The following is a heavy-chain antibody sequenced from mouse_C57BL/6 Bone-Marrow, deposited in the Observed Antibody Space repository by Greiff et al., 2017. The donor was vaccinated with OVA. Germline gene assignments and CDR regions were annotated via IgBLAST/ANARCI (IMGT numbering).Heavy chain of an antibody. V-gene: IGHV5-17*01. J-gene: IGHJ2*01. Sequence: EVKLVESGGGLVKPGGSLKLSCAASGFTFSDYGMHWVRQAPEKGLEWVAYISSGSSTIYYADTVKGRFTISRDNAKNTLFLQMTSLRSEDTAMYYCARPSPYGSFLFDYWGQGTTLTVSS. CDR2: ISSGSSTI. D-gene: IGHD1-1*01. CDR3: ARPSPYGSFLFDY. CDR1: GFTFSDYG.